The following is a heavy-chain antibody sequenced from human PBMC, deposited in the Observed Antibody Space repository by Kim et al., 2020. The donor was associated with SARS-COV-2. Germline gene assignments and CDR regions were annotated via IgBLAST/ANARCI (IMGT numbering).Heavy chain of an antibody. CDR3: ARDRSLAVAGTKPGGFDY. D-gene: IGHD6-19*01. CDR1: GGSISSSSYY. Sequence: SETLSLTCTVSGGSISSSSYYWGWIRQPPGKGLEWIGSIYYSGSTYYNPSLKSRVTISVDTSKNQFSLKLSSVTAADTAVYYCARDRSLAVAGTKPGGFDYWGQGTLVTVSS. CDR2: IYYSGST. V-gene: IGHV4-39*07. J-gene: IGHJ4*02.